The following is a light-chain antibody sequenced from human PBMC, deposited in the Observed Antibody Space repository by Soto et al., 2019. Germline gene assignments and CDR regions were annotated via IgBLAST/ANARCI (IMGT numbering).Light chain of an antibody. CDR2: AAS. CDR3: QQTYSTPFT. V-gene: IGKV1-39*01. CDR1: QSISSY. Sequence: DIQMTQSPSSLSATVGDRVTITCRASQSISSYVNWYQQKPGKAPQLLIYAASSLQSGVPSRFSGGGSGTDFTLTISSLQPEDFATYYCQQTYSTPFTFGPVTRVDF. J-gene: IGKJ3*01.